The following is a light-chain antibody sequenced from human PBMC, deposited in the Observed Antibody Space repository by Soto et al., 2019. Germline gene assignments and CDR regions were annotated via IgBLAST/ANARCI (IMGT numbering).Light chain of an antibody. CDR1: SSDVGGYNF. V-gene: IGLV2-11*01. J-gene: IGLJ1*01. Sequence: QSALTQPRSVSGSPGQSVTISCTGTSSDVGGYNFVSWYQQYPGKAPKLMIYDVNTRPSGVPNRFSGSKSGNTASLTISGLQAEDEADYYCCSYAGSYTYLFGTGTKVTVL. CDR3: CSYAGSYTYL. CDR2: DVN.